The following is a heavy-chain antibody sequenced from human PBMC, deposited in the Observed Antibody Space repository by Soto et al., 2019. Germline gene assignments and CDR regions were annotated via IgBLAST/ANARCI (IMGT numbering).Heavy chain of an antibody. Sequence: PGESLKISCKGSGYSFTTYWIGWVRQMPGKGLEWMGIIYPGDSDTRYSPSFQGQVTISADKSISTAYLQWSSLKASDTAMYYCARPKQYDRGDSFGGWDAMDVWGQGKTVTVS. CDR3: ARPKQYDRGDSFGGWDAMDV. CDR2: IYPGDSDT. J-gene: IGHJ6*02. D-gene: IGHD3-16*01. CDR1: GYSFTTYW. V-gene: IGHV5-51*01.